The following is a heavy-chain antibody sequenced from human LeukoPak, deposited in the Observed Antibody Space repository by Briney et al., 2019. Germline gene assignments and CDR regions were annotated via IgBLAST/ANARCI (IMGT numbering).Heavy chain of an antibody. V-gene: IGHV5-51*01. CDR2: IYPADSDV. CDR3: ARHEQWEGRFDY. Sequence: GESLKISCEASGFDFTRYWIGWVRQVSGKGLEWMGTIYPADSDVRYSRTFQGQVTISADKSMNTAYLQRSSLEASDTAIYFCARHEQWEGRFDYWGKGTLVPVSS. CDR1: GFDFTRYW. D-gene: IGHD1-26*01. J-gene: IGHJ4*02.